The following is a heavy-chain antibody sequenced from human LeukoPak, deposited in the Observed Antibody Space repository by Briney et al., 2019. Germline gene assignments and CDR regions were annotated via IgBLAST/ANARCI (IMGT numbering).Heavy chain of an antibody. CDR3: AREWEGGYFDY. V-gene: IGHV4-59*01. Sequence: KPPETLSLTCTVSGGSISSYYWSWIRQPPGKGLEWIGYIYYSGSTNYNPSLKSRVTISVDTSKNQFSLKLSSVTAADTAVYYCAREWEGGYFDYWGQGTLVTVSS. CDR2: IYYSGST. CDR1: GGSISSYY. D-gene: IGHD1-26*01. J-gene: IGHJ4*02.